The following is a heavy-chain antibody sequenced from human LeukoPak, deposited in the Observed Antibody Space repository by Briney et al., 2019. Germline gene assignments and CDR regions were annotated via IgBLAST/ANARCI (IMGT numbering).Heavy chain of an antibody. CDR1: GFTFSSYA. V-gene: IGHV3-30-3*01. CDR3: AKDYYDSSGYRLAFDI. D-gene: IGHD3-22*01. CDR2: ISYDGSNK. Sequence: GGSLRLSCAASGFTFSSYAMHWVRQAPGKGLEWVAVISYDGSNKYYADSVKGRFTISRDNSKNTLYLQMNSLRAEDTAVYYCAKDYYDSSGYRLAFDIWGQGTMVTVSS. J-gene: IGHJ3*02.